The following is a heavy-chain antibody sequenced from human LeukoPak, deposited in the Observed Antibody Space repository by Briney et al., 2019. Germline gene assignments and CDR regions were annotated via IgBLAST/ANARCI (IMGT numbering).Heavy chain of an antibody. D-gene: IGHD3-9*01. CDR2: IYTSGST. J-gene: IGHJ4*02. CDR3: ARTPSFDWLTYFDY. Sequence: SETLSLTCTVSGGSISSGSYHWSWIRQPAGKGLEWIGRIYTSGSTNYNPSLKSRVTISVDTSKNQFSLKLSSVTAADTAVYYCARTPSFDWLTYFDYWGQGTLVTVSS. V-gene: IGHV4-61*02. CDR1: GGSISSGSYH.